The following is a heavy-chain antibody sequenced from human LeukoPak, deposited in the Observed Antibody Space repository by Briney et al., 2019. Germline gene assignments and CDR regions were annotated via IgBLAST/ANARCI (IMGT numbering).Heavy chain of an antibody. D-gene: IGHD1-26*01. CDR3: ALGATRVVADY. J-gene: IGHJ4*02. Sequence: GGSLRLSCAASGFTFSSYEMNWVRQATGKGLEWVSYISSNGSTLYYADSVKGRFTISRDNAKNSLYLQMNSLRAEDTAVYYCALGATRVVADYWGQGTLVTVSS. CDR2: ISSNGSTL. CDR1: GFTFSSYE. V-gene: IGHV3-48*03.